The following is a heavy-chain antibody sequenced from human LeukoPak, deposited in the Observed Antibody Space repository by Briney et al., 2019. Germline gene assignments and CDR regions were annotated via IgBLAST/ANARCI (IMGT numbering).Heavy chain of an antibody. D-gene: IGHD2-15*01. CDR2: IIGDGSST. Sequence: GESLRLSCAASGFIFNGHWMHWVRQAPGKGLMWVSHIIGDGSSTNYADSVKGRFTISGDNAKNTLYLQMNSLRAEDTAVYYCTRDVGFCSGGRCFPSGPADYWGQGTLVTVSS. CDR1: GFIFNGHW. J-gene: IGHJ4*02. CDR3: TRDVGFCSGGRCFPSGPADY. V-gene: IGHV3-74*01.